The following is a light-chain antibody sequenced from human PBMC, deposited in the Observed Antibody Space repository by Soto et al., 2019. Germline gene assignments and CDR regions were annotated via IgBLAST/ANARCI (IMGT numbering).Light chain of an antibody. CDR1: SRDGAGYNY. CDR3: CSYAGSYTLV. J-gene: IGLJ2*01. Sequence: QSALTQPRSVSGSTGQSVTISCTGTSRDGAGYNYVSWYQQHPGKAPKLMIYDVSKRPSGVPDRFSGSKSGNTASLTISGRQAEDEADYYCCSYAGSYTLVFGGGTERTV. V-gene: IGLV2-11*01. CDR2: DVS.